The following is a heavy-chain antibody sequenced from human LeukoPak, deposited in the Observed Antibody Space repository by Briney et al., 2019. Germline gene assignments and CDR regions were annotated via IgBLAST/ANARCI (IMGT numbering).Heavy chain of an antibody. Sequence: ASVKVSCKISGYTFTGHYMHWVRQAPGQGLEWMGWINPNSGGTNYVLKFQGRVTMTRDTSISTAFLEITSLTHDDTAVYYCARDQLDSSGPGVMDVWGQGTTVTVSS. J-gene: IGHJ6*02. CDR2: INPNSGGT. CDR3: ARDQLDSSGPGVMDV. V-gene: IGHV1-2*02. D-gene: IGHD3-22*01. CDR1: GYTFTGHY.